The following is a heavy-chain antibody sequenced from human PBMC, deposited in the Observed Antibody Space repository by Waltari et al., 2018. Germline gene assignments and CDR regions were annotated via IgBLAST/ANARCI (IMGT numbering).Heavy chain of an antibody. V-gene: IGHV3-9*01. CDR1: GFTCVGYT. J-gene: IGHJ4*02. CDR3: VKGGWGFGAFYEQH. Sequence: EVQLVASGGGLVQPGRSLRVSCVGRGFTCVGYTMYWVRQRPGKGLECVSGIGWNSGAIGYADSVRVRFSTYRDNAKKSLYLQMGRLRPEDTALYYCVKGGWGFGAFYEQHWGQGIQVTVSS. D-gene: IGHD3-10*01. CDR2: IGWNSGAI.